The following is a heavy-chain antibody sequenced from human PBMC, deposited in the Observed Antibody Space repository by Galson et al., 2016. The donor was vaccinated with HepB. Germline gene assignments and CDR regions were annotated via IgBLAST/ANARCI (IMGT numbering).Heavy chain of an antibody. V-gene: IGHV3-48*01. Sequence: SLRLSCAASGFTFSDYAMNWVRQAPGKGLEWVSYISDSSSSIYYADSVKGRFTISRDNAKNSLYLQMNSLRAEDTALYYCARDDFWSGSPPYYYYGMDVWGQGTTVTVSS. CDR1: GFTFSDYA. CDR3: ARDDFWSGSPPYYYYGMDV. D-gene: IGHD3-3*01. CDR2: ISDSSSSI. J-gene: IGHJ6*02.